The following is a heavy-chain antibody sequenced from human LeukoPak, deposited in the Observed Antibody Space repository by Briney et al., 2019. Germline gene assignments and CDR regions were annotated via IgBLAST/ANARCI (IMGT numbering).Heavy chain of an antibody. J-gene: IGHJ5*02. CDR3: ARDINGYYYDSHGYYPTDL. Sequence: GASVKVSCKASGYIFTSYGISWVRQAPGQGLEWMGWISVYNGNTNYPQRLQGGVTMTTDTSTTTAYMELRSLSSDDTAVYYCARDINGYYYDSHGYYPTDLWGQGTLVTVSS. CDR1: GYIFTSYG. CDR2: ISVYNGNT. D-gene: IGHD3-22*01. V-gene: IGHV1-18*01.